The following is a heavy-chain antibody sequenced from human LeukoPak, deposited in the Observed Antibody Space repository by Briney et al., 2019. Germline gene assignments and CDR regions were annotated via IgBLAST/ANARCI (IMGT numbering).Heavy chain of an antibody. CDR2: IYYSGST. D-gene: IGHD6-13*01. Sequence: PSETLSLTCTVSGGSVSSGSYYWSWIRQPPGKGLEWIVYIYYSGSTNYNPSLKSRVTISVDTSKNQFSLKLSSVTAADTAVYYCARSYRSSSWYWFDPWGQGTLVTVSS. CDR1: GGSVSSGSYY. J-gene: IGHJ5*02. V-gene: IGHV4-61*01. CDR3: ARSYRSSSWYWFDP.